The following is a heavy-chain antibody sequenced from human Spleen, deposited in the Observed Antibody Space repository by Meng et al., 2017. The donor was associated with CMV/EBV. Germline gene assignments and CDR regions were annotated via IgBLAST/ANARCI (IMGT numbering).Heavy chain of an antibody. CDR1: GFTFDDYA. CDR2: ITWNAGTT. V-gene: IGHV3-20*04. J-gene: IGHJ4*02. D-gene: IGHD2-2*02. CDR3: ARDRVPAAIPGAPNY. Sequence: GESLKISCAASGFTFDDYATSWVRQVPGRGLEWVSGITWNAGTTAYADSVKGRFTISRDNTKNVLYLQMNSLRAEDTAVYYCARDRVPAAIPGAPNYWGQGTLVTVSS.